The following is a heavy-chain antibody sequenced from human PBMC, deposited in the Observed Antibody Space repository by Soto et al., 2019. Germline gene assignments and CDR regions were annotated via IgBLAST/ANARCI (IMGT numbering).Heavy chain of an antibody. CDR3: ARDGYYCSGGSCYSADY. V-gene: IGHV3-48*02. CDR2: ISSSSSTI. J-gene: IGHJ4*02. CDR1: GFTFSSYS. D-gene: IGHD2-15*01. Sequence: GGSLRLSCAASGFTFSSYSMNWVRQAPGKGLEWVSYISSSSSTIYYADSVKGRFTISRDNAKNSLYLQMNSLRDEDTAVYYCARDGYYCSGGSCYSADYWGQGTLVTVSS.